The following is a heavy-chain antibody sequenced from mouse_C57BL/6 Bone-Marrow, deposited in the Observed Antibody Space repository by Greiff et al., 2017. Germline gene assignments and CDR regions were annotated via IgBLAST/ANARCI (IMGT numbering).Heavy chain of an antibody. CDR3: EKGGSTVDWYFDV. D-gene: IGHD1-1*01. J-gene: IGHJ1*03. CDR2: IYPGDGDT. V-gene: IGHV1-82*01. Sequence: QVQLQQSGPELVKPGASVKISCKASGYAFSSSWMNWVKQRPGQGLEWIGRIYPGDGDTNNNGKFKGKATLTADKSSSTAYMQLSSLTSEDSAVYVGEKGGSTVDWYFDVWGTGTTVTVSS. CDR1: GYAFSSSW.